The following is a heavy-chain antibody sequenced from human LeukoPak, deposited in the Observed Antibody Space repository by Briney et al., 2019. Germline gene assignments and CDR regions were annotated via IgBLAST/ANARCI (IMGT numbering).Heavy chain of an antibody. CDR3: ARGPYYDFWSGYSKMSPAYYMDV. CDR1: GGSISSYY. Sequence: SETLSLTCTVSGGSISSYYWSWIRQPPGKGLEWIGYIYYSGSTNYNPSLKSRVTISVDTSKNQFSLKLSSVTAADTAVYYCARGPYYDFWSGYSKMSPAYYMDVWGKGTTVTVSS. V-gene: IGHV4-59*01. CDR2: IYYSGST. D-gene: IGHD3-3*01. J-gene: IGHJ6*03.